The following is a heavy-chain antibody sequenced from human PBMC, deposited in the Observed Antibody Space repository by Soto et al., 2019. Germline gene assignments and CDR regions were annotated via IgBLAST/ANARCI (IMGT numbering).Heavy chain of an antibody. Sequence: GASVKVSCKASGYTFTSYGISWLLQAPGQGLEWMGWISAYNGNTNYAQKLQGRVTMTTDTSTSTAYMELRSLRSDDTAVYYCARESFSGSYRHYYYYGMDVWGQGTTVTVSS. CDR1: GYTFTSYG. CDR3: ARESFSGSYRHYYYYGMDV. V-gene: IGHV1-18*01. J-gene: IGHJ6*02. CDR2: ISAYNGNT. D-gene: IGHD1-26*01.